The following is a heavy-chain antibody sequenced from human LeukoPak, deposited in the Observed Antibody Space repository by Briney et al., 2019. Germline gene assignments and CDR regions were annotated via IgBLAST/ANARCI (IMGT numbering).Heavy chain of an antibody. CDR2: IYHSGST. D-gene: IGHD2-2*01. V-gene: IGHV4-30-2*01. J-gene: IGHJ4*02. Sequence: PSQTLSLTCTVSGGSISSGGYYWSWIRQPPGKGLEWIGYIYHSGSTYYNPSLKSRVTISVDRSKNQFSLKLRSVTAADTAVYYCARHMRAHFDSWGQGTLVTVSS. CDR1: GGSISSGGYY. CDR3: ARHMRAHFDS.